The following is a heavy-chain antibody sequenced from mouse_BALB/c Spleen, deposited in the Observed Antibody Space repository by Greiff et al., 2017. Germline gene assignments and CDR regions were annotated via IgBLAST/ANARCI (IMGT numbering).Heavy chain of an antibody. CDR3: ARSGDYDALDY. V-gene: IGHV1-7*01. J-gene: IGHJ2*01. CDR2: INPSTGYT. CDR1: GYTFTSYW. D-gene: IGHD2-4*01. Sequence: QVQLQQSGAELAKPGASVKMSCKASGYTFTSYWMHWVKQRPGQGLEWIGYINPSTGYTEYNQKFKDKATLTADKSSSTAYMQLSSLTSEDSAVYYCARSGDYDALDYWGQGTTLTVSS.